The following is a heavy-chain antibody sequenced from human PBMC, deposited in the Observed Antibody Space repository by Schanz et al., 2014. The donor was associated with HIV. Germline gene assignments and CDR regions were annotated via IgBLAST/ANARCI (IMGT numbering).Heavy chain of an antibody. J-gene: IGHJ6*02. CDR1: GFTFSSYA. D-gene: IGHD6-13*01. V-gene: IGHV3-33*08. Sequence: QVQLVESGGGVVQPGGSLRLSCAASGFTFSSYAMSWVRQAPGKGLEWVAVIWYDETNKFYVDSVKGRFTISRDNSKNTLYLQMNRLRAEDTAVYYCARTDHLASAGMDYYYGMDVWGQGTTVTVSS. CDR3: ARTDHLASAGMDYYYGMDV. CDR2: IWYDETNK.